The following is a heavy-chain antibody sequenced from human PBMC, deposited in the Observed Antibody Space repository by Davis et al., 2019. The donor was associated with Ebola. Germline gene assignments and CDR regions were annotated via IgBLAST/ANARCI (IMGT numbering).Heavy chain of an antibody. CDR2: IYHSGST. J-gene: IGHJ6*03. CDR3: ARDGKDNWNYMDV. CDR1: GGSISSSNW. V-gene: IGHV4-4*02. D-gene: IGHD1-20*01. Sequence: PSESLSLTCAVSGGSISSSNWWSWVRQPPGKGLEGIGEIYHSGSTNYNPSLKSRVTISVDKSKNQFSLKLSSVTAADTAVYYCARDGKDNWNYMDVWGKGTTVTVSS.